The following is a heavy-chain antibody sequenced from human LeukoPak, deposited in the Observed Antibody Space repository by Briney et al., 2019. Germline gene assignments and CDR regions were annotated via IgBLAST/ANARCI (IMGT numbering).Heavy chain of an antibody. V-gene: IGHV4-39*01. Sequence: PSETLSLTCTVSGGSISSSSYYWGWIRQPPGKGLEWIGSIYYSGSTYYNPSLKSRVTISVDTSKNQFSLKLSSVTAADTAVYYCARHLSAVTISWFDPWGLGTLVTVSS. J-gene: IGHJ5*02. CDR3: ARHLSAVTISWFDP. D-gene: IGHD4-17*01. CDR1: GGSISSSSYY. CDR2: IYYSGST.